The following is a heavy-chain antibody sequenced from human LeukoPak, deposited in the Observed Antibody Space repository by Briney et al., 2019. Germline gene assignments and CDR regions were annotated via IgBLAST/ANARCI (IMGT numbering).Heavy chain of an antibody. CDR2: IYYSGST. CDR1: GGSISSYY. Sequence: PSETLSLTCTVSGGSISSYYWSWIRQPPGKGLEWIGYIYYSGSTNYNPSLKSRVTISVDTSKNQFSLKLSSVTAADTAVYYCARGGTDTANDYWGQGTLVTVSS. V-gene: IGHV4-59*01. CDR3: ARGGTDTANDY. D-gene: IGHD5-18*01. J-gene: IGHJ4*02.